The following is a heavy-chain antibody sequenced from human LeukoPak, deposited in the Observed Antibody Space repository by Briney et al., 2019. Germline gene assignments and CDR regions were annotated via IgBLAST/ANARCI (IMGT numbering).Heavy chain of an antibody. D-gene: IGHD6-13*01. CDR1: GGSISSYY. J-gene: IGHJ5*02. Sequence: SETLSLTCTVSGGSISSYYWSWIRQPPGKGLEWIGDIYYSGSTNYNPSLKSRVTISVDTSKNQFSLKLSSVTAADTAVYYCARDRDSSSWYGSGFDPWGQGTLVTVSS. CDR2: IYYSGST. CDR3: ARDRDSSSWYGSGFDP. V-gene: IGHV4-59*01.